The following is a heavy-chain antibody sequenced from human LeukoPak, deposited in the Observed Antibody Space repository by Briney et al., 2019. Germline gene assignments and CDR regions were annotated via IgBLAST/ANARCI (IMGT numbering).Heavy chain of an antibody. V-gene: IGHV1-18*01. CDR2: ISAYNGNT. CDR3: SRGDSSGYYSGSFQH. Sequence: ASVKVSCKASGYTFSDYSITWVRQAPGQGLEWMGWISAYNGNTNFAQKLQGRVTMTTDTSTSTAYMELRSLRSDDTAVYYCSRGDSSGYYSGSFQHWGQGTLVTVSS. J-gene: IGHJ1*01. D-gene: IGHD3-22*01. CDR1: GYTFSDYS.